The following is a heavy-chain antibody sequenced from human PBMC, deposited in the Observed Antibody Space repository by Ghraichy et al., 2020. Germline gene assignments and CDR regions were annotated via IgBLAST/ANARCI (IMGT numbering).Heavy chain of an antibody. J-gene: IGHJ5*02. V-gene: IGHV1-8*01. D-gene: IGHD2-2*02. CDR1: GYTFTSYD. CDR3: ARTPSRYCSSTSCYRRNGYWFDP. CDR2: MNPNSGNT. Sequence: ASVKVSCKASGYTFTSYDINWVRQATGQGLEWMGWMNPNSGNTGYAQKFQGRVTMTRNTSISTAYMELSSLRSEDTAVYYCARTPSRYCSSTSCYRRNGYWFDPWGQGTLVTVSS.